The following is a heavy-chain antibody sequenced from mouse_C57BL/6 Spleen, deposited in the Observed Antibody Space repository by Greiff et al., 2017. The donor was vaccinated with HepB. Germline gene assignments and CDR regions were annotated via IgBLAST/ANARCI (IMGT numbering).Heavy chain of an antibody. J-gene: IGHJ2*01. CDR3: SEDSAVYYCACEKSDGNLDY. CDR2: GQGLEWSR. CDR1: YTFSRRVH. V-gene: IGHV1-87*01. D-gene: IGHD1-1*01. Sequence: QVQLQQSGPELVRPWASVKISCQAFYTFSRRVHFAIWVKQRPGQGLEWSRVIYPGNGNSSYNQKFKGKTTLTADKSSSTDYMQITSLTSEDSAVYYCACEKSDGNLDYWGQGTTLTVSS.